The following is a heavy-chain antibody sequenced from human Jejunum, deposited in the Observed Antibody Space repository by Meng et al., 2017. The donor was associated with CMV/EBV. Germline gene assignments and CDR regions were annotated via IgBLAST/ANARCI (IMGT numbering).Heavy chain of an antibody. D-gene: IGHD3-10*01. V-gene: IGHV4-59*01. CDR1: GGSISTCY. CDR2: IYYSGRF. J-gene: IGHJ5*02. CDR3: VRDPSPLGWCDP. Sequence: TVSGGSISTCYWNWSRQPPGMGLEWIGYIYYSGRFNYNASLRNRVTMSLDTSRKQLSLKVTSVTAADTAVYYCVRDPSPLGWCDPWGQGILVTVSS.